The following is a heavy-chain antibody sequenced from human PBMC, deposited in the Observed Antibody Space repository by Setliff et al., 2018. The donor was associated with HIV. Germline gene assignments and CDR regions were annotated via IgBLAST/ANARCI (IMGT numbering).Heavy chain of an antibody. CDR3: VRQFGYYFGY. J-gene: IGHJ4*02. Sequence: SQTLSLTCAISGDSVSSNSAAWNWIRQSPSRGLEWLGRTYYRSKWYNEYAPSVKSRITINPDTSKNQFSLHLSSVTPEDTAVYYCVRQFGYYFGYWGQGTLVTVSS. CDR2: TYYRSKWYN. CDR1: GDSVSSNSAA. V-gene: IGHV6-1*01. D-gene: IGHD3-16*01.